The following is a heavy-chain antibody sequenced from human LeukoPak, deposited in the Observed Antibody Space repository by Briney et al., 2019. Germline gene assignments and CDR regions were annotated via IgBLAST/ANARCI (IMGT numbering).Heavy chain of an antibody. CDR3: AKGEITIFGVVIMGFDY. Sequence: GGSLRLSCAPSGFTFSIYAMSWVRQAPGKGLEWVSAISGSGGSTYYADSVKGRFTISRDNPKNTLYLQMNGLRAEDTAVYYCAKGEITIFGVVIMGFDYWGQGTLVTVSS. CDR2: ISGSGGST. CDR1: GFTFSIYA. J-gene: IGHJ4*02. V-gene: IGHV3-23*01. D-gene: IGHD3-3*01.